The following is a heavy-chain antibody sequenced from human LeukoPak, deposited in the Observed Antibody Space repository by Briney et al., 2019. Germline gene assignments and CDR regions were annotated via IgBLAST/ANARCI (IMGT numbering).Heavy chain of an antibody. CDR3: ARGIIGYYFDY. V-gene: IGHV1-18*01. J-gene: IGHJ4*02. Sequence: ASVKVSCKTSGSTFTIYGISWVRQPPRQPLEWMGLISAYGNTNYAPNLQGRVTMTTDTSTSTAYMELRSLRSEDTAVYYCARGIIGYYFDYWGQGTLVTVSS. CDR1: GSTFTIYG. CDR2: ISAYGNT. D-gene: IGHD2-15*01.